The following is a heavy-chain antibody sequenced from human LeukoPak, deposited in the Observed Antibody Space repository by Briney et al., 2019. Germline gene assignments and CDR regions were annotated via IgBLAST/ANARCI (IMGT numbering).Heavy chain of an antibody. J-gene: IGHJ3*02. CDR1: GYTFITYY. D-gene: IGHD6-13*01. CDR2: ISPSGGST. V-gene: IGHV1-46*01. Sequence: ASVKVSCKASGYTFITYYIHWVRQAPGQGLEWMGIISPSGGSTTYAQRFQGRVTMTGDTSTSTVYMELSSLRSEDTAVYYCAREGQQPDRHWGGFDIWGQGTMVTVSS. CDR3: AREGQQPDRHWGGFDI.